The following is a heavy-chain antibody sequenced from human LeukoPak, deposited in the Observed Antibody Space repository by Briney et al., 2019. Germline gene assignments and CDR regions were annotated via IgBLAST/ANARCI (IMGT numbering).Heavy chain of an antibody. J-gene: IGHJ4*02. V-gene: IGHV1-3*01. CDR3: ARASQWLPSPRHFDY. D-gene: IGHD6-19*01. Sequence: ASVKVSCKASGYTFTSYAMHWVRQAPGQRLEWMGWINAGNGNTKYSQKFQGRVTITRDTSASTAYMELSSLRSEDTAVYYCARASQWLPSPRHFDYWGQGTLVTVSS. CDR2: INAGNGNT. CDR1: GYTFTSYA.